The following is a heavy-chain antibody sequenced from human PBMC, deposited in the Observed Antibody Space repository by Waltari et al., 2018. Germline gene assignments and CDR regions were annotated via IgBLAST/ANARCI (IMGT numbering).Heavy chain of an antibody. CDR1: GYTFPSYD. V-gene: IGHV1-8*03. CDR2: MNPNSGNT. Sequence: QVQLVQSGAEVKKPGASVKVSCKASGYTFPSYDINWVRQATGKGLEWMGWMNPNSGNTGYAQKFQGRVTITRNTSISTAYMELSSLRSEDTAVYYCARAIWAAVAGTDAFDIWGQGTMVTVSS. CDR3: ARAIWAAVAGTDAFDI. D-gene: IGHD6-19*01. J-gene: IGHJ3*02.